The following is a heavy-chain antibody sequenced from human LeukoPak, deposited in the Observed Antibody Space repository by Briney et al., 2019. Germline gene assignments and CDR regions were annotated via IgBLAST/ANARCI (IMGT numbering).Heavy chain of an antibody. Sequence: SGGPLRLSCAGSGFAFSSFEMNWVRQAPGKGLEWVSYISRSGDNVYYADSVKGRFTISRDNAKNSLYLQMNSLREEDTALYYCARGTTINNFDYWGQGTLVTVSS. CDR1: GFAFSSFE. CDR3: ARGTTINNFDY. CDR2: ISRSGDNV. D-gene: IGHD5-12*01. J-gene: IGHJ4*02. V-gene: IGHV3-48*03.